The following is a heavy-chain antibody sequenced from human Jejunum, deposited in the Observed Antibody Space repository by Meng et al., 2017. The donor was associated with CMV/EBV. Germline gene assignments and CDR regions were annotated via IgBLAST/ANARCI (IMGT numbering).Heavy chain of an antibody. CDR1: RVDD. CDR2: ISGGGHAL. V-gene: IGHV3-11*01. Sequence: RVDDMTWCRRAPVRGREWVSYISGGGHALYYVASVKGRITISRDNARNSLYLQMNSLRAEDTAVYYCARAGVVVTATPHYYGMDVWGQGTAVTVSS. CDR3: ARAGVVVTATPHYYGMDV. D-gene: IGHD2-15*01. J-gene: IGHJ6*02.